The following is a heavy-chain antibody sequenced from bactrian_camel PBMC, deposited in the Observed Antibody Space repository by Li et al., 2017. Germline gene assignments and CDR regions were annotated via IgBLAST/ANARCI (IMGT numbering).Heavy chain of an antibody. CDR1: EFTFSAYY. Sequence: QVQLVESGGGLVQPGGSLRLSCAASEFTFSAYYIHWVRQAPGKGLEWVSAISASGGTTIYADSVKGRFTISEDNAKNTLYLQMNRLKPEDTAMYYCAVDDLLFLAQPCTYNYWGQGTQVTV. D-gene: IGHD1*01. J-gene: IGHJ4*01. CDR2: ISASGGTT. CDR3: AVDDLLFLAQPCTYNY. V-gene: IGHV3S1*01.